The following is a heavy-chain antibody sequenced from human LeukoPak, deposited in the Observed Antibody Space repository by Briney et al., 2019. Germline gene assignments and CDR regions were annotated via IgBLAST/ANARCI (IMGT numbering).Heavy chain of an antibody. Sequence: SETLSLTCAVYGESFSDYYWSWLRQPPGKGLEGIGEINHSGRTNYNPSLKSRVAISVDASNNQFSLNLTSVTAADTVVYYCARGRRDGNYLGRYYFDYWGQGTLVTVSS. J-gene: IGHJ4*02. V-gene: IGHV4-34*01. CDR3: ARGRRDGNYLGRYYFDY. D-gene: IGHD1-26*01. CDR2: INHSGRT. CDR1: GESFSDYY.